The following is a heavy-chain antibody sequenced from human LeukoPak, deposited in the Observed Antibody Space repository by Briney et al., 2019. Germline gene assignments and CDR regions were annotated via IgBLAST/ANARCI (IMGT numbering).Heavy chain of an antibody. J-gene: IGHJ4*02. CDR2: ISSSGGST. D-gene: IGHD3-22*01. Sequence: GGSLRLSCVATGFTFTNYAMSWVRQAPGKGLEWVSAISSSGGSTYYADSVKGRFTISRDNSKNTLYLQMHSLRAEDTAVYYCAFNSSGYKYCFDYWGRGTLVTVSS. CDR3: AFNSSGYKYCFDY. CDR1: GFTFTNYA. V-gene: IGHV3-23*01.